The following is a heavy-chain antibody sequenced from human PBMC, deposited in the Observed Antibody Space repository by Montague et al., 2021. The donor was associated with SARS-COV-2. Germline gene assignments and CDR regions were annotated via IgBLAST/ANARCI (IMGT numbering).Heavy chain of an antibody. D-gene: IGHD3-10*01. V-gene: IGHV3-53*01. Sequence: SLRLSCAASGFTVSSNYMSWVRQAPGKGLEWVSLIYSSGRTSYADSVKGRFTMSRDNSKNTLYLHMNSLRAEDTAVYYCARDFGESCDHWGQGTLVTVSS. J-gene: IGHJ4*02. CDR2: IYSSGRT. CDR3: ARDFGESCDH. CDR1: GFTVSSNY.